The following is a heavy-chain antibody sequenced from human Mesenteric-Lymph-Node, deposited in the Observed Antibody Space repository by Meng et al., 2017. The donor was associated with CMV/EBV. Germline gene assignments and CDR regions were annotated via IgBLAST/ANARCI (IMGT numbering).Heavy chain of an antibody. CDR1: GKTFMYYN. CDR2: INPSGGSA. Sequence: KGVGKTFMYYNRSWVRQATGQGLEWMGIINPSGGSASYAQKFQGRVAMTRDTSTSTVYMELSSLRSEDTAVYYCARDFTAFNYFDPWGQGTLVTVSS. J-gene: IGHJ5*02. CDR3: ARDFTAFNYFDP. D-gene: IGHD4-11*01. V-gene: IGHV1-46*01.